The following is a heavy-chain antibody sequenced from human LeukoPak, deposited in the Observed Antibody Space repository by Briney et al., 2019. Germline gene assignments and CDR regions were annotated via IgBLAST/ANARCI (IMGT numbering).Heavy chain of an antibody. J-gene: IGHJ6*03. CDR2: ISAYNGNT. D-gene: IGHD2-2*02. Sequence: GASVKVSCKASGYTFTSYGISWVRQAPGQGLEWMGWISAYNGNTNYAQKLQGRVTMTTDTSTSTAYMELRSLRSDDTAVYYCATTPVLAAIPNYYYYMDVWGKGTTVTVSS. CDR1: GYTFTSYG. V-gene: IGHV1-18*01. CDR3: ATTPVLAAIPNYYYYMDV.